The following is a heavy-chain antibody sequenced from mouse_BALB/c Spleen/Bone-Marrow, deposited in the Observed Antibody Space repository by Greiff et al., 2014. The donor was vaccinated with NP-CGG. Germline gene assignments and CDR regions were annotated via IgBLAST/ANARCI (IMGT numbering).Heavy chain of an antibody. D-gene: IGHD2-10*02. Sequence: QVQLKQSGAELARPGASVKMSCKASGYTFTSYTMHWVKRRPGQGLEWIGYINPSSGYTNYNQKFKDKATLTADKSSSTAYMQLSSLTSEDSAVYYCAYGNYGYAMDYWGQGTSVTVSS. CDR2: INPSSGYT. CDR3: AYGNYGYAMDY. J-gene: IGHJ4*01. CDR1: GYTFTSYT. V-gene: IGHV1-4*01.